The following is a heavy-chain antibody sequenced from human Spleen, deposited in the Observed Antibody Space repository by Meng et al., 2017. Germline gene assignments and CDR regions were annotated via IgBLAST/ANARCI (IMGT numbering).Heavy chain of an antibody. CDR2: ISKDGSNN. Sequence: QLWGAGGSVGQPGRSLSPSCTGYEFTFSCVGMPWVRQAPGKGLEWVTIISKDGSNNYYAVSVKGRFTISRDNSKNTLYLQMNRLRAEDTAVYYCASSIDGYNYDYWGQGALVTVS. V-gene: IGHV3-30*01. J-gene: IGHJ4*02. CDR1: EFTFSCVG. CDR3: ASSIDGYNYDY. D-gene: IGHD5-24*01.